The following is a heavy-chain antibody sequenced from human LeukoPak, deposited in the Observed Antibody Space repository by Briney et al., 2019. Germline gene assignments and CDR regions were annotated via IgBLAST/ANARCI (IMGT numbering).Heavy chain of an antibody. CDR2: ISSSGSTI. Sequence: GGSLRLSCAASGFTFSSYEMNWVRQAPGKGLEWVSYISSSGSTIYYADSVKGRFTISRDNAKNSLYLQMNSLRAEDTAVYYCARVGAYGSGSYYPPLNYYYYYMDVWGKGTTVTVSS. J-gene: IGHJ6*03. D-gene: IGHD3-10*01. CDR3: ARVGAYGSGSYYPPLNYYYYYMDV. CDR1: GFTFSSYE. V-gene: IGHV3-48*03.